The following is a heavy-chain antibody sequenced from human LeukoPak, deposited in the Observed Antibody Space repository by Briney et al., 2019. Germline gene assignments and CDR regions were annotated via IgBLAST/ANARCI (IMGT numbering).Heavy chain of an antibody. Sequence: PSETLSLTCAVYGGFFSGYYWSWMRQPPGKGLEWIGEINDSGSTNYNPSLKSRVTISVDTSKNQFSLKLSSVTAADTAVYYCARGRGVRGVIGDYWGQGTLVTVSS. D-gene: IGHD3-10*01. J-gene: IGHJ4*02. V-gene: IGHV4-34*01. CDR2: INDSGST. CDR1: GGFFSGYY. CDR3: ARGRGVRGVIGDY.